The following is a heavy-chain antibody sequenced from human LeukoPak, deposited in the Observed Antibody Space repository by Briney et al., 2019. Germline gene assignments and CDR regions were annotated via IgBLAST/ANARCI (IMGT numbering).Heavy chain of an antibody. J-gene: IGHJ4*02. CDR1: GGSFSGYY. V-gene: IGHV4-34*01. CDR2: INHSGST. CDR3: ARHATTGIAAAGPDY. Sequence: SETLSLTCAVYGGSFSGYYWSWIRQPPGKGLEWIGEINHSGSTNYNPSLKSRVTISVDTSKNQFSLKLSSVTAADTAVYYCARHATTGIAAAGPDYWGQGTLVTVSS. D-gene: IGHD6-13*01.